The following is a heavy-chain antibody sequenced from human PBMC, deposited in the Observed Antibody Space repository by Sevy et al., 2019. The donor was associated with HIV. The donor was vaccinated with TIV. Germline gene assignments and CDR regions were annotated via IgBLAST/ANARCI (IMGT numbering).Heavy chain of an antibody. CDR3: ARARYGSGRYSGFDP. J-gene: IGHJ5*02. CDR2: INPNSGGP. V-gene: IGHV1-2*02. CDR1: GYTFTGYY. D-gene: IGHD3-10*01. Sequence: ASVKVSCKASGYTFTGYYMHWVRQAPGQGLEWMGWINPNSGGPNYAQKFQGRVTMTRDTSISTPYLGRSRLRSDDTAVYYCARARYGSGRYSGFDPWGQGTLVTVSS.